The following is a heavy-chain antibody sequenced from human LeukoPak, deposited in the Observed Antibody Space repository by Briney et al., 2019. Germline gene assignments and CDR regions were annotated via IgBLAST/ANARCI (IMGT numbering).Heavy chain of an antibody. CDR3: AREVRDWGSDYYYYMDV. J-gene: IGHJ6*03. D-gene: IGHD7-27*01. CDR2: IYYSGST. V-gene: IGHV4-59*01. Sequence: SETLSLTCTVSGGSISSYYWSWIRQPPGKGLEWIGYIYYSGSTNYNPSLKSRVTISVDTSKNQFSLKLSSVTAADTAVYYCAREVRDWGSDYYYYMDVWGKGTTVTVSS. CDR1: GGSISSYY.